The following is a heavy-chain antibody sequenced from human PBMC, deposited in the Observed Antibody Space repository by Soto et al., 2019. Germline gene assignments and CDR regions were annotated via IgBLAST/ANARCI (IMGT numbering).Heavy chain of an antibody. CDR1: GFTFSSSE. J-gene: IGHJ4*02. CDR3: ASNYRPSSGYDY. Sequence: PGGSLRLSCAASGFTFSSSEMNWVRQAPGKGLEWVSYISSSGSTIYYADSVKGRFTISRDNAKNSLYLQMNSLRAEDTAVYYCASNYRPSSGYDYWGQGTLVTVSS. D-gene: IGHD3-22*01. V-gene: IGHV3-48*03. CDR2: ISSSGSTI.